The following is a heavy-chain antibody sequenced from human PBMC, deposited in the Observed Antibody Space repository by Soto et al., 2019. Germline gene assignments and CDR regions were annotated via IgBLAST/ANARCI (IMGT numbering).Heavy chain of an antibody. CDR3: ARDRTYYDFWSGSQAAYYFDY. J-gene: IGHJ4*02. D-gene: IGHD3-3*01. Sequence: QVQLVQSGAEVKKPGASVKVSCKASGYTFTSYAMHWVRQAPGQRLEWMGWINAGNGNTKYSQKFQGRVTITRDTSASTAYMELSSLRSEDTAVYYCARDRTYYDFWSGSQAAYYFDYWGQGTLVTVSS. CDR1: GYTFTSYA. CDR2: INAGNGNT. V-gene: IGHV1-3*01.